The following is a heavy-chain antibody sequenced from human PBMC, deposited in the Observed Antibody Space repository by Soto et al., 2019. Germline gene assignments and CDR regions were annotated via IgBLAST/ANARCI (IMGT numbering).Heavy chain of an antibody. V-gene: IGHV3-7*03. CDR1: GLTFNKYW. CDR3: ASVPGSPGYHGLDV. Sequence: SGGSLRLSCAASGLTFNKYWMTWVRQAPGKGLEWVATIKHDGSEKSNLDSVEGRFTISRDNARNSLSLQMNSLRVEDTAVYFCASVPGSPGYHGLDVWGQGTTVTVSS. J-gene: IGHJ6*02. CDR2: IKHDGSEK. D-gene: IGHD6-19*01.